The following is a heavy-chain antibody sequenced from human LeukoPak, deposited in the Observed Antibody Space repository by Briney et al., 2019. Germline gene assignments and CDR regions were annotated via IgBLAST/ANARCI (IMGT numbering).Heavy chain of an antibody. CDR2: IKQDGSEK. V-gene: IGHV3-7*04. Sequence: GGSLRLSCAASGFTFSTYWMSWVRQAPGKGLEWVANIKQDGSEKYYVESVKGRFTISRDNAKNSLYLQMNSLRAEDTAVYYCARSLGGIAAATFDYWGQGTLVTVSS. J-gene: IGHJ4*02. D-gene: IGHD6-13*01. CDR3: ARSLGGIAAATFDY. CDR1: GFTFSTYW.